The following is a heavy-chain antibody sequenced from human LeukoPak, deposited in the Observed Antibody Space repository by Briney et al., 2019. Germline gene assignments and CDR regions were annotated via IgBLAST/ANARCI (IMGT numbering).Heavy chain of an antibody. CDR1: GGSISSSNW. V-gene: IGHV4-39*01. D-gene: IGHD6-19*01. J-gene: IGHJ4*02. Sequence: MTSETLSLTCAVSGGSISSSNWWSWIRQPPGKGLEWIGSIYYSGSTYYNPSLKSRVTISVDTSKNQFSLKLSSVTAADTAVYYCASQHSSGWYPPFDYWGQGTLVTVSS. CDR3: ASQHSSGWYPPFDY. CDR2: IYYSGST.